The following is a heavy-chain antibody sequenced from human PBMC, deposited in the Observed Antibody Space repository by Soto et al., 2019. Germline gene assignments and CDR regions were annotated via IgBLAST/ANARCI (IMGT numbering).Heavy chain of an antibody. V-gene: IGHV5-51*01. CDR2: IYPGDSDT. Sequence: GESLKISCEASGYTFSTYWIAWVRQMPGKGLEWMAIIYPGDSDTRYSPSSQGHVTISADNSISTAYLQLTNLKASDTAVYYCARLPASGNPNGGALEVWGQGTVVTVSS. CDR1: GYTFSTYW. D-gene: IGHD2-15*01. CDR3: ARLPASGNPNGGALEV. J-gene: IGHJ3*01.